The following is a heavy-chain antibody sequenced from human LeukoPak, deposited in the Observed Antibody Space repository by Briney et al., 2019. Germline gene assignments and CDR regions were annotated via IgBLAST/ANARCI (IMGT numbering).Heavy chain of an antibody. V-gene: IGHV4-39*01. J-gene: IGHJ4*02. D-gene: IGHD2-2*01. CDR2: IYYTGSP. CDR1: GGSISSSSYY. Sequence: SETLSLTCTVSGGSISSSSYYWGWIRQPPGKGLEWFGNIYYTGSPYHNPSLKSRVTISVDTSKNQFSLKLSSVTAADTAVYYCARRLICSSANCYTFDYWGQGTLVTVSS. CDR3: ARRLICSSANCYTFDY.